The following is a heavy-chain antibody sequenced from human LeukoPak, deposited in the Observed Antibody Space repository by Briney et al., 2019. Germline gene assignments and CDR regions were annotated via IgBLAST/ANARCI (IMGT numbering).Heavy chain of an antibody. D-gene: IGHD6-19*01. V-gene: IGHV3-66*02. CDR1: GFTVSSNY. CDR2: IYSGGNT. Sequence: GGSLRLSCAASGFTVSSNYVSWVRQAPGKGLEWVSVIYSGGNTYYPDSVKGRFTISRDNSKNTLYLQMNSLRPEDTAVYYCARGGYSSGWFHAFDIWGQGTMVTVSS. CDR3: ARGGYSSGWFHAFDI. J-gene: IGHJ3*02.